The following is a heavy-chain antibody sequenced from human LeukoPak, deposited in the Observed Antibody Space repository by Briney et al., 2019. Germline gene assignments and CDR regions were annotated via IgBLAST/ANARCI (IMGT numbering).Heavy chain of an antibody. J-gene: IGHJ1*01. CDR1: RGTFSSYA. Sequence: GASVKVSCKDSRGTFSSYAISWVRQAPGQGLEWMGGIIPIFGTANYAQKFQGRITITADESTSTAYMELSSLRSEDTAVYYCARDRGYDHFQHWGQGTLVTVSS. D-gene: IGHD5-12*01. V-gene: IGHV1-69*13. CDR3: ARDRGYDHFQH. CDR2: IIPIFGTA.